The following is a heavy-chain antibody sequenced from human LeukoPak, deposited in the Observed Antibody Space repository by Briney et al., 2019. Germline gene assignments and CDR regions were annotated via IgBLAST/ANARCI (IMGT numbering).Heavy chain of an antibody. D-gene: IGHD3/OR15-3a*01. CDR1: GGSISSSSYY. CDR3: ARQTGSGLFILP. J-gene: IGHJ4*02. CDR2: IYYSGST. V-gene: IGHV4-39*01. Sequence: SETLSLTCNVSGGSISSSSYYWDWIRQPPGKGLEWIGSIYYSGSTYYNPSLKSRVTLSVDTSKNRFSLKLNSVTAADTAVYYCARQTGSGLFILPGGQGTLVTVSS.